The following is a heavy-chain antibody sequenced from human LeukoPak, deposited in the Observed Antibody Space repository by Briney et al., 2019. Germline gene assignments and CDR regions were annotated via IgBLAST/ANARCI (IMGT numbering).Heavy chain of an antibody. D-gene: IGHD2-15*01. CDR1: GGSFSGYY. V-gene: IGHV4-34*01. CDR2: INHSGST. CDR3: ARVKFVVAASVTLMRRQYNWFDP. Sequence: SETLSPTCAVYGGSFSGYYWSWIRQPPGKGLEWIGEINHSGSTNYNPSLKSRVTISVDTYKNQFSLKLSSVTAADTAVYYCARVKFVVAASVTLMRRQYNWFDPWGQGTLVTVSS. J-gene: IGHJ5*02.